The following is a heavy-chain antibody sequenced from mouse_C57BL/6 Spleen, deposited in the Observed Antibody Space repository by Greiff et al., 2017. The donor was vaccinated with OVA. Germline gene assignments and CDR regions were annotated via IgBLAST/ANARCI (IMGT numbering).Heavy chain of an antibody. D-gene: IGHD1-1*01. CDR3: KRGVTTVVAIDV. V-gene: IGHV1-15*01. Sequence: VQLQQSGAELVRPGASVTLSCKASGYTFTDYEMHWVKQTPVHGLEWIGAIDPDTGGTAYNQKFKGKATLTADKSSSTAYMELRSLTSEDSAVYYCKRGVTTVVAIDVWGTGTTVTVSS. CDR2: IDPDTGGT. CDR1: GYTFTDYE. J-gene: IGHJ1*03.